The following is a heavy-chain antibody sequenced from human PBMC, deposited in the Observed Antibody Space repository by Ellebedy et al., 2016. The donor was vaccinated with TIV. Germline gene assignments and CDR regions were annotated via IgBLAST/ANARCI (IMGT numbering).Heavy chain of an antibody. CDR2: INPAGGRT. D-gene: IGHD2-15*01. CDR1: GYTFTSYF. J-gene: IGHJ4*02. Sequence: AASVKVSCKASGYTFTSYFVHWVRQAPGQGLEWMGVINPAGGRTHYAHKFRDRVTVTRDTSTSTVYMEVSSLSSEDTALYYCAGELRASYYFDYWGQGSLVTVSS. V-gene: IGHV1-46*01. CDR3: AGELRASYYFDY.